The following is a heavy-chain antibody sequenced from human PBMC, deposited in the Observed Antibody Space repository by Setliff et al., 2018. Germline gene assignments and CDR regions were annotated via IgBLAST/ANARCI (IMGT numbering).Heavy chain of an antibody. D-gene: IGHD2-8*02. V-gene: IGHV3-48*03. CDR1: RSTFSGDD. CDR2: INTGDDII. Sequence: GGSLRLSCAGSRSTFSGDDMNWVRQAPGKGLEWISYINTGDDIIYYAPSVKGRFTISRDNAKNSLSLQMNSLRADDTAVYYCVRDSPIRLGVLHSWGQGTLVTVSS. CDR3: VRDSPIRLGVLHS. J-gene: IGHJ4*02.